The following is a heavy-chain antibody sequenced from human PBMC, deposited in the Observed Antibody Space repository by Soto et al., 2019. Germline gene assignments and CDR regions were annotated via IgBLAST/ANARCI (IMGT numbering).Heavy chain of an antibody. CDR1: GFSFDDYA. CDR2: INRNSGSI. J-gene: IGHJ6*02. Sequence: PGGSLRLSCAASGFSFDDYAIHWVRQAPGKGLEWVSGINRNSGSIGYADSVKGRFTISRDNAKTSLYLQMNSLRVEDTALYYCAKDRGSGSYAANYYYYGMDAWGQGTTVTVSS. V-gene: IGHV3-9*01. CDR3: AKDRGSGSYAANYYYYGMDA. D-gene: IGHD3-10*01.